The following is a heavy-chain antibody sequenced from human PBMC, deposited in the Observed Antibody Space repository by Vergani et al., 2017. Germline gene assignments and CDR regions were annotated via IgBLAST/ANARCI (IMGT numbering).Heavy chain of an antibody. CDR3: ARQILGVDVFDY. CDR2: IYYSGST. V-gene: IGHV4-39*01. J-gene: IGHJ4*02. CDR1: GGSISSSSYY. D-gene: IGHD2-8*01. Sequence: QLQLQESGPGLVKPSETLSLTCTVSGGSISSSSYYWGWIRQPPGKGLEWIGSIYYSGSTYYNPSLKSRVTISVYTSKNQFSLKLSSVTAVDTAVYYCARQILGVDVFDYWGQGTLVTVSS.